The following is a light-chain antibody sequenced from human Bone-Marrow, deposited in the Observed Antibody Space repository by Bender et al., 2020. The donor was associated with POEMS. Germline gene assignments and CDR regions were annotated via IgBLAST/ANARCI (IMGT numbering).Light chain of an antibody. CDR1: SSNIGNHG. CDR2: YDD. Sequence: QSVVTQPPSLSEAPRQRVTISCSGSSSNIGNHGVNWYQQLPGEAPKLLIYYDDLLTPGVSDRFSASKSGTSASLAISELQSEDEALYYCSALDDSLGGWVFRRGTKLT. CDR3: SALDDSLGGWV. V-gene: IGLV1-36*01. J-gene: IGLJ3*02.